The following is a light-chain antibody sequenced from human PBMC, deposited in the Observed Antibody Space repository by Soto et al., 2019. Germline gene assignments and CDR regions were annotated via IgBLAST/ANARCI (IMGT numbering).Light chain of an antibody. Sequence: EIVLTQSPGTLSLSPGERATLSCRASQSVSSSYLAWYQQRPGQAPRLLIYGASSRATGIPDRFSGSGSGKDLTLTISRLEPEDVAVYYCQQYGSSTWTFGQGTKVEIK. CDR2: GAS. CDR3: QQYGSSTWT. CDR1: QSVSSSY. V-gene: IGKV3-20*01. J-gene: IGKJ1*01.